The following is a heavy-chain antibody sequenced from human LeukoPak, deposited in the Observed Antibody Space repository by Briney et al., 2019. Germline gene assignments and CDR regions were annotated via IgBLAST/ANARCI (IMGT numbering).Heavy chain of an antibody. CDR3: ARWSTTVFDY. D-gene: IGHD4-17*01. Sequence: SETLSLTCAVSGGSISISSYYWGWIRQPPGKGLEWIGSINYSRTTNYKPSLRSRVTMCVDTSKNQFSLKLSSVTAADTAVYYCARWSTTVFDYWGQGTLVTVSS. V-gene: IGHV4-39*01. CDR1: GGSISISSYY. CDR2: INYSRTT. J-gene: IGHJ4*02.